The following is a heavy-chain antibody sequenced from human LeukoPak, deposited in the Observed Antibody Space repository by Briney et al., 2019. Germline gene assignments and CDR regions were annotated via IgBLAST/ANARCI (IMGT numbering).Heavy chain of an antibody. CDR2: ISAYNGNT. V-gene: IGHV1-18*01. CDR3: AGQWLVGRGNWFDP. D-gene: IGHD6-19*01. Sequence: ASVKVSCKASGYTFTSYGISWVRQAPGQGLEWVGWISAYNGNTNYAQKLQGRVTMTTDTSTSTAYTELRSLGSDDTAVYYCAGQWLVGRGNWFDPWGQGTLVTVSS. CDR1: GYTFTSYG. J-gene: IGHJ5*02.